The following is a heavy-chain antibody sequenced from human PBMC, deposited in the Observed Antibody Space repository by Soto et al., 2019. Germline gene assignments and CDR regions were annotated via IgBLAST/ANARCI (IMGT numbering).Heavy chain of an antibody. CDR1: GFPFSSYA. CDR2: ISVSGGST. D-gene: IGHD3-10*01. CDR3: AKSTFIGEFDP. V-gene: IGHV3-23*01. Sequence: GGSLRLSCAASGFPFSSYAMSWVRQSPGKGLEWVSAISVSGGSTYYADSVKGRFTISRDNSKNTLYLQMNSLRAEDTAVYYCAKSTFIGEFDPWGQGIMVTVSS. J-gene: IGHJ5*02.